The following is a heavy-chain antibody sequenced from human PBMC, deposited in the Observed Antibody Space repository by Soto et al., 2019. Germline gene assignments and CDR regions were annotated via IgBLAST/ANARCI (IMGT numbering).Heavy chain of an antibody. CDR2: IHTSGDT. D-gene: IGHD2-8*01. V-gene: IGHV3-53*01. CDR3: ARGVNDDS. Sequence: GGSLRLSCAASGFSVGCNHLTWVRQAPGKGLEWVAVIHTSGDTYYADSVQGRFTISRDNSKNTVYLQMNSLRVGDTALYFCARGVNDDSWGQGTLVTVSS. J-gene: IGHJ4*02. CDR1: GFSVGCNH.